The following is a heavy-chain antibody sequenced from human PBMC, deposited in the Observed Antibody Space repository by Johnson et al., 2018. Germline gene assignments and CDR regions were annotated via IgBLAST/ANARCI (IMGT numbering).Heavy chain of an antibody. J-gene: IGHJ6*03. CDR2: ISYDGSNK. CDR3: ARDPYFDTGYYYYYMDV. V-gene: IGHV3-30-3*01. CDR1: GFTFSSYA. Sequence: VQLVESGGGVVQPGRSLRLSCAASGFTFSSYAMHWVRQAPGKGLEWVALISYDGSNKYFADSVKGRFTISRDNSQNTLYLQMNSLRAEETAVYYCARDPYFDTGYYYYYMDVWGKGTTVTVSS. D-gene: IGHD3-9*01.